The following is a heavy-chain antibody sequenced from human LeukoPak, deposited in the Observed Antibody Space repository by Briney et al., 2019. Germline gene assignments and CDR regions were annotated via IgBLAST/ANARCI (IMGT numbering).Heavy chain of an antibody. CDR3: ARGYSGSYRVVGNAFDI. CDR2: INHSGST. V-gene: IGHV4-34*01. CDR1: GGSFSGYY. Sequence: SETLSLTCAVYGGSFSGYYWSWIRQPPGKGLEWIGEINHSGSTNYNPSLKSRVTISVDTSKNQFSLKLSSVTAADTAVYYCARGYSGSYRVVGNAFDIWGQGTMVTVSS. J-gene: IGHJ3*02. D-gene: IGHD1-26*01.